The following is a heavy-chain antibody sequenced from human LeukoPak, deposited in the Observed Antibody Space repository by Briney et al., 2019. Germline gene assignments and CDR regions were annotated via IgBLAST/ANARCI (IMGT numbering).Heavy chain of an antibody. CDR3: AKDHTGYSYGYSSDH. Sequence: GGSLRLSCAASGFTFSSYGMHWVRQAPGKGLEWVAFIRYDGSNKYYADSVKGRFTISRDNSKNTLYLQMNSLRAEDTAVYYCAKDHTGYSYGYSSDHWGQGTLVTVSS. V-gene: IGHV3-30*02. J-gene: IGHJ4*02. D-gene: IGHD5-18*01. CDR1: GFTFSSYG. CDR2: IRYDGSNK.